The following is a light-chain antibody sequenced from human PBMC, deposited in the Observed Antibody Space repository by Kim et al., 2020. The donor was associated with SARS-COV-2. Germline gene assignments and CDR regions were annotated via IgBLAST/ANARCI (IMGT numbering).Light chain of an antibody. Sequence: SYELTQPPSVSVSPGQTARITCSGDALPKQYAYWYQQKPGQAPVLVIYKDSERPSGIPERFSGYSSGTTVTLTISGVQAEDEADYYCQSADSSGTYVFGT. J-gene: IGLJ1*01. CDR3: QSADSSGTYV. V-gene: IGLV3-25*03. CDR1: ALPKQY. CDR2: KDS.